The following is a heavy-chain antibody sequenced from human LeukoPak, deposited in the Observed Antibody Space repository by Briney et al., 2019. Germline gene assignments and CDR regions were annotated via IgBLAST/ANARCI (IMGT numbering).Heavy chain of an antibody. V-gene: IGHV4-39*07. CDR3: ARDGGYCSGGGCYGTDDAFDI. D-gene: IGHD2-15*01. CDR1: GGSISSSSYY. CDR2: IYYSGST. J-gene: IGHJ3*02. Sequence: PSETLSLTCTVSGGSISSSSYYWGWIRQPPGKRLEWIGSIYYSGSTYYNPSLKSRVTISVDTSKNQFSLKLSSVTAADTAVYYCARDGGYCSGGGCYGTDDAFDIWGQGTMVTVSS.